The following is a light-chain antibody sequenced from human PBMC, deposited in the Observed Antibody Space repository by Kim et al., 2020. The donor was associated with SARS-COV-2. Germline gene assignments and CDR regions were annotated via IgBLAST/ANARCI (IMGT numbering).Light chain of an antibody. V-gene: IGKV3-20*01. CDR1: QRVTSTY. Sequence: EIVLTQSPGTLSLSPGERATLSCRASQRVTSTYLAWYQQRPGQAPRLLISDVSSRATGIPDRFSGNGSGTDFTLTISRLEPEDFVMYYCQQYGDSPKTFGQGTRVDIK. CDR3: QQYGDSPKT. CDR2: DVS. J-gene: IGKJ1*01.